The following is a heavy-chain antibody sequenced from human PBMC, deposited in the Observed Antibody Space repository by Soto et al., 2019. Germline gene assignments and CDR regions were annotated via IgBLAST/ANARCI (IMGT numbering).Heavy chain of an antibody. V-gene: IGHV3-7*04. CDR3: ARGGAFWSGYYREYYYYGMDV. Sequence: GGSLRLSCAASGFTFSSYWMSWVRQAPGKGLEWVANIKQDGSEKYYVDSVKGRFTISRDNAKNSLYLQMNSLRAEDTAVYYCARGGAFWSGYYREYYYYGMDVWGQGTTVTVSS. CDR2: IKQDGSEK. J-gene: IGHJ6*02. D-gene: IGHD3-3*01. CDR1: GFTFSSYW.